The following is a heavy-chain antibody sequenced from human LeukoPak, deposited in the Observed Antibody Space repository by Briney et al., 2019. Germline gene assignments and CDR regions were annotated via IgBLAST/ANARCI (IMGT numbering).Heavy chain of an antibody. Sequence: GGSLRLSCAASGFTVSSNYMSWVRQAPGKGLEWVSVIYNGGSTYYADSVKGRFTISRDNSKNTLYLQMNSLRAEDTAVYYCHCSSTSGAFDIWGQGTMVTVSS. CDR2: IYNGGST. V-gene: IGHV3-53*01. J-gene: IGHJ3*02. CDR1: GFTVSSNY. D-gene: IGHD2-2*01. CDR3: HCSSTSGAFDI.